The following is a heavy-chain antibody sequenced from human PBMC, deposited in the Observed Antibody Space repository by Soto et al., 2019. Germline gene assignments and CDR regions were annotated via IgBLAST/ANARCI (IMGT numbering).Heavy chain of an antibody. CDR3: AAVLLPPADFAFGGIVAGSFDY. V-gene: IGHV1-24*01. J-gene: IGHJ4*03. CDR2: FDPEDGEP. CDR1: GLTLSELS. Sequence: GASVKVSCKVSGLTLSELSMFWVRQAPGKGLECMGGFDPEDGEPVYAQRFQGRLTMTKDKSTETAYMELSSLTPDDAAVYFCAAVLLPPADFAFGGIVAGSFDYWG. D-gene: IGHD3-16*02.